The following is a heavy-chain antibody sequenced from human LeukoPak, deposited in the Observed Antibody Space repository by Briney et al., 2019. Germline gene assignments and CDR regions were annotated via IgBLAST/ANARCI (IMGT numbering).Heavy chain of an antibody. CDR3: AREVGYSSSSPFDY. CDR1: GYTFTDYY. V-gene: IGHV1-2*02. D-gene: IGHD6-13*01. Sequence: ASVKVSCKASGYTFTDYYLNWVRQAPGQGLEWMGWISPYSGATHYAQIFQGRVTMTRDTSISTAYLQWSSLKASDTAMYYCAREVGYSSSSPFDYWGQGTLVTVSS. CDR2: ISPYSGAT. J-gene: IGHJ4*02.